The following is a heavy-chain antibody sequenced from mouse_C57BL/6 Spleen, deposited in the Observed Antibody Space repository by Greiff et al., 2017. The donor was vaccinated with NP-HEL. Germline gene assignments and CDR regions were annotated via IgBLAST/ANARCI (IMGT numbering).Heavy chain of an antibody. Sequence: VQLKQSGAELVKPGASVKLSCTASGFNIKDYYMHWVKQRTEQGLEWIGRIDPEDGETKYAPKFQGKATITADTSSNTAYLQLSSLTSEDTAVYYCASSNYEFAYWGQGTLVTVSA. J-gene: IGHJ3*01. D-gene: IGHD2-5*01. CDR3: ASSNYEFAY. V-gene: IGHV14-2*01. CDR2: IDPEDGET. CDR1: GFNIKDYY.